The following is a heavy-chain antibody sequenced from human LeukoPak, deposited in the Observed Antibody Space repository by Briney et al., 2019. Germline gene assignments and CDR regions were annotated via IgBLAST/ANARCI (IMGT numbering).Heavy chain of an antibody. Sequence: GGSLRLSCAASGFTFSDYYMSWLRQAPGKGLEWVSYIGSSGSTIYYADSVKGRFTISRDNAKNSLYLQMNSLRAEDTAVYYCARDRDVRGVIVRFWGQGTLVTVSS. D-gene: IGHD3-10*01. J-gene: IGHJ4*02. CDR3: ARDRDVRGVIVRF. CDR2: IGSSGSTI. V-gene: IGHV3-11*01. CDR1: GFTFSDYY.